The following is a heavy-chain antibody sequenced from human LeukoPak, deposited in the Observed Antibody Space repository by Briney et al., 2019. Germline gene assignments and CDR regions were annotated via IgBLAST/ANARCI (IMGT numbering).Heavy chain of an antibody. J-gene: IGHJ4*02. Sequence: PSETLSLTCTVSGGSISSYYWGWIRQPPGKGLEWIGSIYYSGSTYYNPSLKSRVTISVDTSKNQFSLKLSSVTAADTAVYYCARDRGSDNYYFDYWGQGTLVTVSS. V-gene: IGHV4-39*07. CDR2: IYYSGST. CDR3: ARDRGSDNYYFDY. CDR1: GGSISSYY. D-gene: IGHD1-1*01.